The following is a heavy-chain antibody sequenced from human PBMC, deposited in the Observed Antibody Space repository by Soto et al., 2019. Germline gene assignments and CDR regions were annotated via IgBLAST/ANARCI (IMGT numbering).Heavy chain of an antibody. J-gene: IGHJ5*02. CDR3: ARAGYYDFWSRVGWFDP. D-gene: IGHD3-3*01. Sequence: SETLSLTCPVSGGSLSSGGYSWSWIRQPPGKGLEWIGYIYHSGSTSYNPSLKSRVTISVDWSKNQFSMKLRSVTSADPAVYYCARAGYYDFWSRVGWFDPWGQGTLVTVSS. CDR2: IYHSGST. V-gene: IGHV4-30-2*01. CDR1: GGSLSSGGYS.